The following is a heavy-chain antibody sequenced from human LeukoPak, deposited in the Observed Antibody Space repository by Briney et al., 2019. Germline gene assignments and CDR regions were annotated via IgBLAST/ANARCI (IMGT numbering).Heavy chain of an antibody. J-gene: IGHJ5*02. Sequence: PSETLSLTCTVSGGSISSYYWSWIRQPPGKGLEWIGYIYYSGSTNYNPSLKSRVTISVDTSKNQFSLKLSSVTAADTAVYYCARDNYDTSGYYFDPWGQGTLVTVSS. D-gene: IGHD3-22*01. CDR2: IYYSGST. CDR1: GGSISSYY. CDR3: ARDNYDTSGYYFDP. V-gene: IGHV4-59*01.